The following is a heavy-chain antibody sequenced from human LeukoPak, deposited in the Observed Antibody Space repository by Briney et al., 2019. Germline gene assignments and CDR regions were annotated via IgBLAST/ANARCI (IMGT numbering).Heavy chain of an antibody. J-gene: IGHJ6*03. V-gene: IGHV3-21*01. Sequence: PGGSLRLSCAASGFTFSDYYMNWVRQAPGKGLEWVSSISSSSSYIYYADSVKGRFTISRDNAKNSLYLQMNSLRAEDTAVYYCARDSLPYYDFWSGYPTSYYYYYMDVWGKGTTVTVSS. CDR1: GFTFSDYY. D-gene: IGHD3-3*01. CDR3: ARDSLPYYDFWSGYPTSYYYYYMDV. CDR2: ISSSSSYI.